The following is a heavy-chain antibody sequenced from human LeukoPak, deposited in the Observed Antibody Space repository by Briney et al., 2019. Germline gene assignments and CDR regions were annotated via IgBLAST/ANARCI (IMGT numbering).Heavy chain of an antibody. CDR1: GFTFSNYA. CDR3: ARDHPDV. CDR2: ISSSSSTI. J-gene: IGHJ6*02. V-gene: IGHV3-48*01. Sequence: PGGSLRLSCAASGFTFSNYAMTWVRQAPGKGLEWVSYISSSSSTIYYADSVKGRFTISRDNAKNSLYLQMNSLRAEDTAVYYCARDHPDVWGQGTTVTVSS.